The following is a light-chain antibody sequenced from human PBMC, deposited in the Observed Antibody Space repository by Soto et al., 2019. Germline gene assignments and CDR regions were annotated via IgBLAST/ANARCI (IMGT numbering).Light chain of an antibody. J-gene: IGKJ3*01. CDR1: QSVLYSSNNKNY. CDR2: WAS. CDR3: QQYYSTPFT. V-gene: IGKV4-1*01. Sequence: DIVMTQSPDSLAVSLGERATINCKSSQSVLYSSNNKNYLAWYQQKPGQPPKLLIYWASTRESGVPDRFSGSGSGTDFNLTISSLQAEEVAVYYCQQYYSTPFTFGPGTKVAI.